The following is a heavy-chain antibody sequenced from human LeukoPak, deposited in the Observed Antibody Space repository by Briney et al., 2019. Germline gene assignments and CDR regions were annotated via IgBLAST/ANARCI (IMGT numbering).Heavy chain of an antibody. J-gene: IGHJ3*02. CDR3: ASDGDYEYVGAFDI. V-gene: IGHV3-66*02. CDR2: IYSGGST. CDR1: GSTVSSNY. Sequence: GGSLRLSCAASGSTVSSNYMSWVRQAPGKGLEGVSVIYSGGSTYYADSVTGRFTISRDNSKNTLYLQMNSLRAEDTAVYYCASDGDYEYVGAFDIWGQGTMVTVSS. D-gene: IGHD4-17*01.